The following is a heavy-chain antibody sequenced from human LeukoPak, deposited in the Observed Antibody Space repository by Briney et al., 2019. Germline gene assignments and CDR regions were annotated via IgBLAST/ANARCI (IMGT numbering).Heavy chain of an antibody. Sequence: GGSLRLSCAASGFTFSSYAMSWVRQAPGKGLERVSAISGNGGSTYYADSVKGRFTISRDNSKNTLYPQMNSLRAEDTAIYYCAGEYFDRFTTEPEYRGQGTLVTVSS. D-gene: IGHD3-9*01. CDR3: AGEYFDRFTTEPEY. CDR1: GFTFSSYA. CDR2: ISGNGGST. V-gene: IGHV3-23*01. J-gene: IGHJ4*02.